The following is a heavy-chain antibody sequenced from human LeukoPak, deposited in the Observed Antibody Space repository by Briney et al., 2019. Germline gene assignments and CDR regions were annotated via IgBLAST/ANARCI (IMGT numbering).Heavy chain of an antibody. D-gene: IGHD4-11*01. CDR2: VYPDDSDT. CDR3: ARLPMSSNWSKYFQH. V-gene: IGHV5-51*01. J-gene: IGHJ1*01. CDR1: GYSFTSYW. Sequence: GESLKISCKGSGYSFTSYWIGWVRQMPGKGLEWMGIVYPDDSDTRYSPSFQGQVTFSADKSFNTAYLQWTSLKASDTAMYYCARLPMSSNWSKYFQHWGQGTLVTVSS.